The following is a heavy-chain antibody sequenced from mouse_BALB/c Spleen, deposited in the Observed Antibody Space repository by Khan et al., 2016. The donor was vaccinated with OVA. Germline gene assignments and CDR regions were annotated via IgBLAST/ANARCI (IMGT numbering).Heavy chain of an antibody. V-gene: IGHV1S81*02. CDR3: ARSGYGNPFAY. Sequence: QVQLQQPGAELVKPGTSVKISCKASGYTFTSYYMYWVKQRPGQGLEWIGGINPNNGDSNFNEKFKSKDTLTVDKSSSTAYMQLGILPSEDSAVYYCARSGYGNPFAYWGQGTLVTVSA. D-gene: IGHD2-1*01. CDR2: INPNNGDS. CDR1: GYTFTSYY. J-gene: IGHJ3*01.